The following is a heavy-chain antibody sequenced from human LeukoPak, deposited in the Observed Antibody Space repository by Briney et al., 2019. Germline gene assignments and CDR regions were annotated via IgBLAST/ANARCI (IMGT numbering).Heavy chain of an antibody. CDR3: ARGTTVTLSAFDI. CDR2: INPSGGST. Sequence: ASVKVSCKASGGTFSSYAISWVRQAPGQGLEWMGIINPSGGSTSYAQKFQGRVTMTRDTSTSTVYMELSSLRSEDTAVYYCARGTTVTLSAFDIWGQGTMVTVSS. V-gene: IGHV1-46*01. J-gene: IGHJ3*02. CDR1: GGTFSSYA. D-gene: IGHD4-17*01.